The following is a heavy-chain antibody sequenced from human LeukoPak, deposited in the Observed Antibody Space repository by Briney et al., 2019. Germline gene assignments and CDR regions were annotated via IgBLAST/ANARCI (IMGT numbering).Heavy chain of an antibody. D-gene: IGHD2-15*01. CDR3: ARRYCSGDSCYNRNAFDI. J-gene: IGHJ3*02. Sequence: PSDTLSHTCTLSGGSLSSSSYYWGWIRHPPGKGLEGIGSVLYSGSTYYNPSLNSRVTISVDTSKNQFSLKLSSVTAADTAVYYCARRYCSGDSCYNRNAFDIWGQGTMVTVSS. V-gene: IGHV4-39*01. CDR1: GGSLSSSSYY. CDR2: VLYSGST.